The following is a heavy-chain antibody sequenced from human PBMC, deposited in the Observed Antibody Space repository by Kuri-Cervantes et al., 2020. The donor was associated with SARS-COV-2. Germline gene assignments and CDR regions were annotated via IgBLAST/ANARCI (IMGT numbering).Heavy chain of an antibody. CDR3: ASRYCSSTSCREYFQH. D-gene: IGHD2-2*01. CDR1: GGTFSSYS. J-gene: IGHJ1*01. CDR2: IIPTFDTT. V-gene: IGHV1-69*13. Sequence: SVKVSCKASGGTFSSYSVNWVRQAPGQGLEWMGRIIPTFDTTTYAQKFQGRVIFTADESSSTAYMEVNSLTSEDTAVYYCASRYCSSTSCREYFQHWGQGPLVTVSS.